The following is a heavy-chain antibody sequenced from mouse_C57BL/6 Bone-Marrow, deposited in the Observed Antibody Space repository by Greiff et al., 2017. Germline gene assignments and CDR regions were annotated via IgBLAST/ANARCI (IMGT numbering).Heavy chain of an antibody. CDR1: GYTFTSYW. Sequence: VQLQQPGAELVRPGSSVKLSCKASGYTFTSYWMHWVKPRPIQGLEWIGNIDPSDSETHYNQKFKDKATLTVDKSSSTASIQLSILTSEDSAVYYCARREYYYGSSPFAYWGQGTLVTVSA. CDR2: IDPSDSET. V-gene: IGHV1-52*01. D-gene: IGHD1-1*01. J-gene: IGHJ3*01. CDR3: ARREYYYGSSPFAY.